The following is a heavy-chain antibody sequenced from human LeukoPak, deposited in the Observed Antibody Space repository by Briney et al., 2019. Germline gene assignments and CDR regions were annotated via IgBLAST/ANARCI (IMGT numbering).Heavy chain of an antibody. CDR3: ARGYLYGDRALGAFDI. J-gene: IGHJ3*02. D-gene: IGHD4-17*01. CDR1: GGSISNDNYY. Sequence: SETLSLTCTVSGGSISNDNYYWGWIRQPPGKGLEWIGSIYYSGSTYYNPSLKSRVTISVDTSKNQFSLKLSSVTAADTAVFYCARGYLYGDRALGAFDIWGQGTMVIVSS. V-gene: IGHV4-39*07. CDR2: IYYSGST.